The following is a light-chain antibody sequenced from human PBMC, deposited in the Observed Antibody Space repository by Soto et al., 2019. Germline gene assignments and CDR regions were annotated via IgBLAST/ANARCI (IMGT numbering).Light chain of an antibody. V-gene: IGKV1-16*01. CDR2: GAS. Sequence: DIQMTQSPSSLSASVGDRVTITCQASQDISNYLAWFQQKPGKVPKRLIYGASSLQSGVPSRFSGSGSGTEFTLTISGLQSEDFATYYCQQYNNWPVTFGGGTKVDIK. J-gene: IGKJ4*01. CDR3: QQYNNWPVT. CDR1: QDISNY.